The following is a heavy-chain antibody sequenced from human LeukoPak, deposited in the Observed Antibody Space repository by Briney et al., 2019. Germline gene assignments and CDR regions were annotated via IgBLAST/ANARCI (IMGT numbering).Heavy chain of an antibody. J-gene: IGHJ3*02. V-gene: IGHV3-23*01. CDR2: ISGSGGST. CDR1: GFTFSSYA. D-gene: IGHD3-22*01. CDR3: AKDIKRSYYDSSGYYQAPHAFDI. Sequence: GGSLRLSCAASGFTFSSYAMSWVRQAPGKGLEWVSAISGSGGSTYYADSVKGRFTISRDNSKNTLYLQMNSLRAEDTAVYYCAKDIKRSYYDSSGYYQAPHAFDIWGQGTMVTVSS.